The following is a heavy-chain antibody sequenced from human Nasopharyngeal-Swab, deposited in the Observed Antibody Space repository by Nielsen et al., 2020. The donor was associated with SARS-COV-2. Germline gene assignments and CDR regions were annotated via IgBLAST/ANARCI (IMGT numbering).Heavy chain of an antibody. CDR2: IHQHGNDK. CDR1: GFTFSSYW. V-gene: IGHV3-7*01. Sequence: GESLKISCAASGFTFSSYWMSWVRQAPGKGLEWVANIHQHGNDKYYVDSVRGRFTISRDNAKNSLYLQMDSLRDEDTAVYFCATGEYSSGWWIFDYWGQGTLVTVPQ. CDR3: ATGEYSSGWWIFDY. J-gene: IGHJ4*02. D-gene: IGHD6-19*01.